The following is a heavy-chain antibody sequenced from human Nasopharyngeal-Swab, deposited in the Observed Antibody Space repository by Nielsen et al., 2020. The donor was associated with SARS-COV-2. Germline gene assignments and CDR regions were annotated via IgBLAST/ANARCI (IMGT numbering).Heavy chain of an antibody. CDR3: AKWLSTRSLDY. Sequence: ETLSLTCTVSGGSISSGGYYWSWIRQHPGKGLEWVSTISSSVSSTYYADSVKGRFTISRDNSKNTLYLQMNSLRVEDTAVYYCAKWLSTRSLDYWGQGTLVTVSS. D-gene: IGHD2-2*01. CDR2: ISSSVSST. J-gene: IGHJ4*02. V-gene: IGHV3-23*01. CDR1: GGSISSGGYY.